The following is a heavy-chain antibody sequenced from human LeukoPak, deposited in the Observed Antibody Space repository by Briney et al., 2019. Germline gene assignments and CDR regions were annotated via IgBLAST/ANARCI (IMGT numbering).Heavy chain of an antibody. CDR3: ARSERGVRGVTIKFYY. CDR1: GGSFSGYY. J-gene: IGHJ4*02. CDR2: INHSGST. V-gene: IGHV4-34*01. Sequence: SETQSLTCAVYGGSFSGYYWSWIRQPPGKGLEWIGEINHSGSTNYNPSLKSRVTISVDTSKNQFSLKLSSVTAADTAVYYCARSERGVRGVTIKFYYWGQGTLVTVSS. D-gene: IGHD3-10*01.